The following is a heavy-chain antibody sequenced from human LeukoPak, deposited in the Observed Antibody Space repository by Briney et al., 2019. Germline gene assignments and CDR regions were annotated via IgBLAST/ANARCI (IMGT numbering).Heavy chain of an antibody. Sequence: PSETPSLTCTVSAPSISRYYSSWIRQPAGKGLEWIGRIYTIGSTNYNPSLKRQATMPADTPKNKTPLNRSSLTATNTAVYYCARIAVAGFDYWGQGTLVTVSS. CDR1: APSISRYY. D-gene: IGHD6-19*01. CDR3: ARIAVAGFDY. V-gene: IGHV4-4*07. J-gene: IGHJ4*02. CDR2: IYTIGST.